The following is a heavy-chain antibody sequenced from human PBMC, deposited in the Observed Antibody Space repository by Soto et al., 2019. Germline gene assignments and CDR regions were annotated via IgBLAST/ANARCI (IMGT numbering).Heavy chain of an antibody. D-gene: IGHD3-3*01. CDR3: ATSPPDYDFWSGYSASWFDP. Sequence: ASVKVSCEVSGYTLTELSMHCVRQAPGKGLEWMGGFDPEDGETIYAQKFQGRVTMTEDTSTDTAYMELSSLRSEDTAVYYCATSPPDYDFWSGYSASWFDPWGQGTLVTVSS. J-gene: IGHJ5*02. CDR2: FDPEDGET. V-gene: IGHV1-24*01. CDR1: GYTLTELS.